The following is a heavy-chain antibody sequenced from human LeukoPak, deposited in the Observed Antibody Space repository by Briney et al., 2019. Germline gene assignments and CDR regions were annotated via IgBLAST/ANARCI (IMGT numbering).Heavy chain of an antibody. J-gene: IGHJ1*01. V-gene: IGHV3-23*01. CDR2: ISGSGSTT. CDR3: AKDHKYSSGWYAEYFQH. CDR1: GFTFTSYA. D-gene: IGHD6-19*01. Sequence: GGSLRLSCAAFGFTFTSYAMSWVRQAPGKGLEWVSTISGSGSTTYYADSVKGRFTISRDNSKNTLYLQMNSLRVEDTAVYYCAKDHKYSSGWYAEYFQHWGQGTLVTVSS.